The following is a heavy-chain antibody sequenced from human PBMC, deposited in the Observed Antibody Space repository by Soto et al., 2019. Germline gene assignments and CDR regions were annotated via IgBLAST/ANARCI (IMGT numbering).Heavy chain of an antibody. Sequence: QVQLVQSGAELKKPGASVKVSCKASGYTFSNYAMNWMRQATGQGPEWIGWVNPNNGDTGYAQKFQGRVTLTTDISSTTAYMELTSLLSEDTAIYYCAKVSRKGSAIDFDYWGQGTLITVSS. D-gene: IGHD3-10*01. CDR3: AKVSRKGSAIDFDY. CDR1: GYTFSNYA. J-gene: IGHJ4*02. V-gene: IGHV1-8*01. CDR2: VNPNNGDT.